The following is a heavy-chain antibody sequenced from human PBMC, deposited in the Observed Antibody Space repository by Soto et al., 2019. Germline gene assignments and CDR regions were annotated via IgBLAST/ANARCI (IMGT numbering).Heavy chain of an antibody. V-gene: IGHV1-2*02. Sequence: ASVKVSCKASGYTFNRYYIHWVRQAPGPGLEWLGWINPHTGGTSYAQKFQGRVTMTSDTSVSTASVELSRLRSDDTAVYYCARASQMVINPYYYSMDVWGQGTTVTVYS. D-gene: IGHD3-22*01. CDR2: INPHTGGT. CDR1: GYTFNRYY. CDR3: ARASQMVINPYYYSMDV. J-gene: IGHJ6*02.